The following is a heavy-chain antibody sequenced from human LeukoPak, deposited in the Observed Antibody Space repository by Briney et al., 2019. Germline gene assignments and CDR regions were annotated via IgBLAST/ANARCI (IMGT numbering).Heavy chain of an antibody. Sequence: GGSLRLSCAASGFTVSSSYMSWVRQAPGKGLEWVANIKQDGSEKYYVDSVKGRFTISRDNAKNSLYLQMNSLRAEDTAVYYCASSRHWGQGTLVTVSS. CDR3: ASSRH. CDR2: IKQDGSEK. J-gene: IGHJ4*02. V-gene: IGHV3-7*01. CDR1: GFTVSSSY.